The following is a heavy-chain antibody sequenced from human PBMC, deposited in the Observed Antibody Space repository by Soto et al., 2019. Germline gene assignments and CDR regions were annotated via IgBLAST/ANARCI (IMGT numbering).Heavy chain of an antibody. V-gene: IGHV4-34*01. CDR2: INHSGST. D-gene: IGHD6-19*01. Sequence: QVQLQQWGAGLLKPSETLSLTCAVYGGSFSGYYWSWIRQPPGKGLEWIGEINHSGSTNYNPSLKSRVTISVDTSKNQFSLKLSSVTAADTAVYYCARGRWLVPPSPSGMDVWGQGTTVTVSS. CDR1: GGSFSGYY. CDR3: ARGRWLVPPSPSGMDV. J-gene: IGHJ6*02.